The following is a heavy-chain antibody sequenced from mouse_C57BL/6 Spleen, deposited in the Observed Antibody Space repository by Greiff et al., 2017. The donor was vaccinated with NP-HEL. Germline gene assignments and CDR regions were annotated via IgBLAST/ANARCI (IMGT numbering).Heavy chain of an antibody. D-gene: IGHD1-1*02. CDR2: ISSGSITI. CDR3: ARHRVGPFDY. Sequence: EVKLLESGGGLVKPGGSLKLSCAASGFTFSDYGMHWVRQAPGKGLEWVAYISSGSITIYYADTVKGRSTISRDNAKDTLFLQMTSLRSEDTAMYYCARHRVGPFDYWGQGTTLTVSS. J-gene: IGHJ2*01. V-gene: IGHV5-17*01. CDR1: GFTFSDYG.